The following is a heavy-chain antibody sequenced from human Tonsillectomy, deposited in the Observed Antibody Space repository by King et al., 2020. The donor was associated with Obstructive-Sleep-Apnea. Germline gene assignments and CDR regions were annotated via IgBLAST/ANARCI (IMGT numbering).Heavy chain of an antibody. Sequence: VQLVESGGGLVQPGGSLRLSCAASGFTFSSYAMSWVRQAPGKGLEWVSAISGSGGSTYYADSVKGRFTISRDNSTNTLYLKMNSLRAADTAVYYCAKDRTDGYKFLVDYWGQGTLVTVSS. CDR1: GFTFSSYA. J-gene: IGHJ4*02. CDR2: ISGSGGST. V-gene: IGHV3-23*04. CDR3: AKDRTDGYKFLVDY. D-gene: IGHD5-24*01.